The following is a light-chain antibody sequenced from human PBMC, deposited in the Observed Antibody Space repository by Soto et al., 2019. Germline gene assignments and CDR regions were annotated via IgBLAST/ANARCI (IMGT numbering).Light chain of an antibody. CDR1: QSISSY. CDR3: QQSYSTPFT. V-gene: IGKV1-39*01. J-gene: IGKJ4*01. CDR2: AAS. Sequence: DIQMTQSPSSLSASVGDRVTITCRASQSISSYLNSYQQKPGKAPKLLIYAASSLQSGVPSRFSGSGSGTDFTLTISSLQPEDFATYYCQQSYSTPFTFGGGTKVEIK.